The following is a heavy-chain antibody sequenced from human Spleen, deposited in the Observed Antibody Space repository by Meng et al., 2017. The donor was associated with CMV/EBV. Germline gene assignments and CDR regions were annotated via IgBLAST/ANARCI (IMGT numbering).Heavy chain of an antibody. Sequence: ASVKVSCKASGGTFSNYAINWVRQAPGRGLEWMGIINPSGGATSYTQKFQGRVTMTRDESTNRGYMELSSLRSEDTAIYYCARGGYCRSTTCLYYAMDVWGQGTTVTVSS. CDR2: INPSGGAT. CDR3: ARGGYCRSTTCLYYAMDV. J-gene: IGHJ6*02. D-gene: IGHD2-2*01. CDR1: GGTFSNYA. V-gene: IGHV1-46*01.